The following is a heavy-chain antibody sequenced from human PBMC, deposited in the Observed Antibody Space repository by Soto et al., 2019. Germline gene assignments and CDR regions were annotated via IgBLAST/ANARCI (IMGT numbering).Heavy chain of an antibody. J-gene: IGHJ4*02. D-gene: IGHD5-18*01. CDR1: GISTSSYW. Sequence: GESLKISCAASGISTSSYWMGWVRQAPGRGLEWVASIKKDGSEKYYMDSLKGRFTISRDNALNSLYLQMNSLRAEDTAVYFCVTGYHSDYWGQGTLVTVS. V-gene: IGHV3-7*03. CDR3: VTGYHSDY. CDR2: IKKDGSEK.